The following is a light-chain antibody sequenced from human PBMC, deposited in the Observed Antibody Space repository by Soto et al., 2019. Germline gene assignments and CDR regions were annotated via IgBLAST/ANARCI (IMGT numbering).Light chain of an antibody. J-gene: IGKJ2*01. Sequence: EIVLTQSPGTLSLSPGERATLSCRASQSVSATYLAWYQQKPGQAPRLLIYGASNRATGIPDRFTGSGSGTDFTLTISRLEPEDLAVYFCQQYVSSPMYTFGQGTKLEIK. V-gene: IGKV3-20*01. CDR2: GAS. CDR3: QQYVSSPMYT. CDR1: QSVSATY.